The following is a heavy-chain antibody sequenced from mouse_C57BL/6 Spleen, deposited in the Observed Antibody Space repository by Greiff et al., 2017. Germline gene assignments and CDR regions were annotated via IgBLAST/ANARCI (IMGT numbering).Heavy chain of an antibody. D-gene: IGHD1-1*01. CDR3: ARGAYYYGSFDY. Sequence: EVQLVESEGGLVQPGSSMKLSCTASGFTFSDYYMAWVRQVPEKGLEWVANINYDGSSTYYLDSLKSRFIISRDNAKNILYLQMSSLKSEDTATYYCARGAYYYGSFDYWGQGTTLTVSS. CDR1: GFTFSDYY. CDR2: INYDGSST. J-gene: IGHJ2*01. V-gene: IGHV5-16*01.